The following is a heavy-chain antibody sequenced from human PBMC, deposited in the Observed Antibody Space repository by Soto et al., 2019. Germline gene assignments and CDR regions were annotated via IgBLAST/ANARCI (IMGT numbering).Heavy chain of an antibody. CDR3: ARLFWGATFYDFLAGPPPPFFDY. J-gene: IGHJ4*02. Sequence: GASVKVSCKASGGTFSSYTISWVRQAPGQGLEWMGRIIPILGIANYAQKFQGRVTITADKSTSTAYMELSSLRSEDTAVYYCARLFWGATFYDFLAGPPPPFFDYWGQGTLVTVSS. CDR1: GGTFSSYT. CDR2: IIPILGIA. D-gene: IGHD3-3*01. V-gene: IGHV1-69*02.